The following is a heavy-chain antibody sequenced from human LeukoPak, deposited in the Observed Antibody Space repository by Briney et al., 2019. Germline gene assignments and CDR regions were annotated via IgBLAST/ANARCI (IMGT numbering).Heavy chain of an antibody. V-gene: IGHV4-39*07. CDR3: ARVRGPGHNLKLRFLEWFGRRPWYYFDY. CDR2: IYYSGST. D-gene: IGHD3-3*01. CDR1: GGSISSSSYY. Sequence: SETLSLTCTVSGGSISSSSYYWGWIRQPPGKGLEWIGSIYYSGSTYYNPSLKSRVTISVDTSKNQFSLKLSSVTAADTAVYYCARVRGPGHNLKLRFLEWFGRRPWYYFDYWGQGTLVTVSS. J-gene: IGHJ4*02.